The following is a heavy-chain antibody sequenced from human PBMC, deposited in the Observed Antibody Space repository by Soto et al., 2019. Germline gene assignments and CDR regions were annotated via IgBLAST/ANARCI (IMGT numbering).Heavy chain of an antibody. J-gene: IGHJ5*02. Sequence: ASVKVSCKASGGTFSSYAISWVRQAPGQGLEWMGGIIPIFGTANYAQKFQGRVTITADESTSTAYMELSSLRSEDTAVYYCSRDLSTVTTYLREYNWFDPWGQGTLVTVSS. D-gene: IGHD4-17*01. CDR1: GGTFSSYA. CDR3: SRDLSTVTTYLREYNWFDP. V-gene: IGHV1-69*13. CDR2: IIPIFGTA.